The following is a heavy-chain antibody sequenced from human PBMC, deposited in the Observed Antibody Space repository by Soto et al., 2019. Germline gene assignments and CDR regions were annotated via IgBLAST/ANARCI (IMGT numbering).Heavy chain of an antibody. J-gene: IGHJ6*02. CDR2: TYYRSKWYN. V-gene: IGHV6-1*01. Sequence: PSQTLSLTCAISGDSVSSNSAAWNWIRQSPSRGLEWLGRTYYRSKWYNDYAVSVKSRITINPDTSKNQFSLQLNSVTPEDTAVYYCARAPTSFGVVSTVPYGMDVWGQGTTVTVSS. CDR1: GDSVSSNSAA. CDR3: ARAPTSFGVVSTVPYGMDV. D-gene: IGHD3-3*01.